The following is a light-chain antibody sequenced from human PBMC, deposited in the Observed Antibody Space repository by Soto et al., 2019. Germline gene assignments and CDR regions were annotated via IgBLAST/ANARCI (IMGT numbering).Light chain of an antibody. CDR2: DVS. V-gene: IGLV2-14*01. Sequence: QSALTQPASVSGSPGQSITISCTGTSSDVGGYNYVSWYQQHPGKAPKLMIYDVSNRPSGVSNRFSGSKSGNTASLTISGLQAEDEADYYCSSYTSISTVVFGGGTQRTVL. J-gene: IGLJ2*01. CDR3: SSYTSISTVV. CDR1: SSDVGGYNY.